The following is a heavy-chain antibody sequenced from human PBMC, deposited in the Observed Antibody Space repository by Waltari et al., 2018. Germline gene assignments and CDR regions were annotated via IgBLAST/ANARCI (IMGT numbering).Heavy chain of an antibody. D-gene: IGHD1-26*01. V-gene: IGHV3-7*03. J-gene: IGHJ4*02. Sequence: EVQLVESGGGLVQPGGSLRLSCAVSGFTFSTYWMSWVRQTPGNGLEWVANIRQDGSETHYVESVKGRFTISRDNSRNSLYLQMNSLRVEDTALYYCARDKIVGPTIFDSWGQGTLVTVSS. CDR2: IRQDGSET. CDR1: GFTFSTYW. CDR3: ARDKIVGPTIFDS.